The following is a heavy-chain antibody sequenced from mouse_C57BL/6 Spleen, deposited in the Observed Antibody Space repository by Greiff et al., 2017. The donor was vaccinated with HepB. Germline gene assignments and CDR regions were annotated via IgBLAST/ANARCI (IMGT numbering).Heavy chain of an antibody. D-gene: IGHD2-1*01. J-gene: IGHJ4*01. Sequence: EVMLVESGGGLVKPGGSLKLSCAASGFTFSSYAMSWVRQTPEKRLEWVATISDGGSYTYYPDNVKGRFTISRDNAKNNLYLQMSHLKSEDTAMYYCARAGGYGNPHYYAMDYWGQGTSVTVSS. CDR3: ARAGGYGNPHYYAMDY. V-gene: IGHV5-4*03. CDR2: ISDGGSYT. CDR1: GFTFSSYA.